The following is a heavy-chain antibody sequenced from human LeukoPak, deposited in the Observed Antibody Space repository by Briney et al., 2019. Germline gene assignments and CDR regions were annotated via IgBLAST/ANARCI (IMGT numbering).Heavy chain of an antibody. Sequence: PGRSLRLSCAASGFDFNSYAMHWVRQAPGKGLEWVARISYNGNNKYYADSVKGRITISRDNSKDTLYLQMNSLKPEDAAVYYCAREIGGTTSYFDFWGRGTLVTVSS. V-gene: IGHV3-30*04. CDR2: ISYNGNNK. CDR1: GFDFNSYA. J-gene: IGHJ4*02. CDR3: AREIGGTTSYFDF. D-gene: IGHD1-7*01.